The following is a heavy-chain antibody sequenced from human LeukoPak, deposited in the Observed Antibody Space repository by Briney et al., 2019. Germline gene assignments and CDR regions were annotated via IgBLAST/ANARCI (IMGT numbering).Heavy chain of an antibody. D-gene: IGHD5-12*01. V-gene: IGHV3-48*03. CDR1: GFTFSSYE. Sequence: GGSLRLSCAASGFTFSSYEMNWVRQAPGKGLEWVSYISSSGSTIYYADSVKGRFTISRDNAKNSLYLQMNSLRAEDTAVYYCARVAVTTIYYFDYWSQGTLVTVSS. J-gene: IGHJ4*02. CDR3: ARVAVTTIYYFDY. CDR2: ISSSGSTI.